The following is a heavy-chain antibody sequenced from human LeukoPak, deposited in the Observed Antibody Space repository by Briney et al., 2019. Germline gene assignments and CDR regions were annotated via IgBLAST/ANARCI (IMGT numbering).Heavy chain of an antibody. J-gene: IGHJ5*02. V-gene: IGHV3-74*01. Sequence: GGSLRLSCAASGFTFSGYYMHWVRQAPGKGLVWVSRIKSDGSTTNYADSVKGRFTISRDNAKNTLYLQMNGLRAEDTAVYYCVRVAPLDNSGPTWGQGTLVTVSS. D-gene: IGHD3-22*01. CDR3: VRVAPLDNSGPT. CDR1: GFTFSGYY. CDR2: IKSDGSTT.